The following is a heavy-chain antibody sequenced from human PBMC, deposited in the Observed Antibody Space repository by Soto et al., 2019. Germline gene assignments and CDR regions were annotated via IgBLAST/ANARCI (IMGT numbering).Heavy chain of an antibody. J-gene: IGHJ6*02. CDR2: LSGSGGNA. CDR1: GFTFSSYV. V-gene: IGHV3-23*01. Sequence: PGGSLRLSCAASGFTFSSYVMSWVRQAPGKGLEWVSTLSGSGGNAYYADSVKGRFSISRDNSKNTLRLQMNSLRADDTAVYYCAKDGASGSYPPYYYFGMDVWGQGTTVTVSS. CDR3: AKDGASGSYPPYYYFGMDV. D-gene: IGHD1-26*01.